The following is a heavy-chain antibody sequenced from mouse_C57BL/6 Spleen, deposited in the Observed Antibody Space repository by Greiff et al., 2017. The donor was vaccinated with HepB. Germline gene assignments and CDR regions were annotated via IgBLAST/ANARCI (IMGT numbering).Heavy chain of an antibody. V-gene: IGHV1-52*01. CDR3: SRGKGYFDY. J-gene: IGHJ2*01. D-gene: IGHD1-3*01. CDR1: GYTFTSYW. Sequence: QVQLQQPGAELVRPGSSVKLSCKASGYTFTSYWMHWVKQRPIQGLEWIGNIDPSDSETHYNQKFKDKATLTIDKSSSTAYMQLSSLTSDDSAVYYCSRGKGYFDYWGQGTTLTVSS. CDR2: IDPSDSET.